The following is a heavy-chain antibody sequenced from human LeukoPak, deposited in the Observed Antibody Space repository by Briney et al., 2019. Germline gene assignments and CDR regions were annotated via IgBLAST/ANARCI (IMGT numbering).Heavy chain of an antibody. CDR3: AKVRGSPYYYYYGMDV. CDR2: ISAGGGST. V-gene: IGHV3-23*01. Sequence: TGGSLRLSCAVSGLTFSDYSMTWVRQAPGKGLFWVSGISAGGGSTYYADSVKGRFTISRDNSKNTLYLQMNSLRAEDTAVYYCAKVRGSPYYYYYGMDVWGQGTTVTVSS. D-gene: IGHD6-25*01. CDR1: GLTFSDYS. J-gene: IGHJ6*02.